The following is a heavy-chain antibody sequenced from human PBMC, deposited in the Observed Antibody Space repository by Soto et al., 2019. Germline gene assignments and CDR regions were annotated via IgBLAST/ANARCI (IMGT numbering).Heavy chain of an antibody. CDR3: ARLGEEYSSSPGGSWFDP. CDR1: GYSISSGYY. V-gene: IGHV4-38-2*01. Sequence: PWETLSLTCAVSGYSISSGYYWGWIRQPPGKGLEWIGSIYYSGSTYYNPSLKSRVTISVDTSKNQFSLKLSSVTAADTAVYYCARLGEEYSSSPGGSWFDPWGQGTLVTVSS. J-gene: IGHJ5*02. CDR2: IYYSGST. D-gene: IGHD6-6*01.